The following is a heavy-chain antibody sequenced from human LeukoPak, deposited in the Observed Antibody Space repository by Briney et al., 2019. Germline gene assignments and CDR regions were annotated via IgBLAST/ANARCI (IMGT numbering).Heavy chain of an antibody. V-gene: IGHV3-7*01. D-gene: IGHD2-21*02. CDR2: IKQDASEK. Sequence: PGGSLRLSCAASGFTFRYYWMAWVRQAPGKGLEWVANIKQDASEKYYEDSVRGRFTITRGNAKNSVYLQMNSLRAEDTALYYCARDTGDNFDYGGRGTLVTVFS. CDR1: GFTFRYYW. CDR3: ARDTGDNFDY. J-gene: IGHJ4*02.